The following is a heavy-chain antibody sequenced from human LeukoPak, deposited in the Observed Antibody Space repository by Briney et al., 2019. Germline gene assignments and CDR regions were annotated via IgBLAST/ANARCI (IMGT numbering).Heavy chain of an antibody. D-gene: IGHD5-18*01. V-gene: IGHV3-23*01. J-gene: IGHJ4*02. CDR3: AKGCDRGYSYGCSDY. CDR1: GFTFSSYA. CDR2: ISGSGGST. Sequence: GGSLRLSCAASGFTFSSYAMSWVRQAPGKGLEWVSAISGSGGSTYYADSVKGRFTISRDNSKNTLYLQMNSLRAEDTAVYYCAKGCDRGYSYGCSDYWGQGTLVTVSS.